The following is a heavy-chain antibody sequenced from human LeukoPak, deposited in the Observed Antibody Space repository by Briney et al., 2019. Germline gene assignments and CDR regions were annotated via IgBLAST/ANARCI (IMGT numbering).Heavy chain of an antibody. J-gene: IGHJ3*02. CDR1: DGSISGYY. CDR2: IHYSGST. Sequence: SETLSLTCTVSDGSISGYYWSWIRQPPGKALEWIGYIHYSGSTNYNPSLKSRVTISVDTSKNHFSLKLSSVTAADTAVYYCARDQAVVVTANSGAFDIWGQGTMVTVSS. CDR3: ARDQAVVVTANSGAFDI. D-gene: IGHD2-21*02. V-gene: IGHV4-59*12.